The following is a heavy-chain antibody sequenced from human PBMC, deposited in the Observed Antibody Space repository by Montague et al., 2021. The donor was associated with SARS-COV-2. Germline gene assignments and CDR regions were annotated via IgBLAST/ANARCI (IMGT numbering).Heavy chain of an antibody. CDR3: AGLGDGVVPSPILGVGPYYGYDYMDD. V-gene: IGHV4-34*01. CDR1: GGSFSTYS. D-gene: IGHD3-10*01. Sequence: SETLSLTCAVHGGSFSTYSWNWIRQPPGKGLEWIGEIHHGGSTNYNPSLKSRVTISADTSKNQFSLKLTSVAAADTAVYYCAGLGDGVVPSPILGVGPYYGYDYMDDWGKGTTVAVSS. J-gene: IGHJ6*03. CDR2: IHHGGST.